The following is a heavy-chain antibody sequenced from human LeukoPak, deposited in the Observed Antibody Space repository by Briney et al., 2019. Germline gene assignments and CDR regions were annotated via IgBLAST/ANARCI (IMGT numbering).Heavy chain of an antibody. CDR1: GGSISSTSYY. CDR3: ARAYSSSWPYYYYYYMDV. Sequence: SETLSLTCTVSGGSISSTSYYWGWIRQPPGKGLEWIGNIYYSGSTYYNPSLKSRVTISVDTSKNQFSLKLSSVTAADTAVYYCARAYSSSWPYYYYYYMDVWGKGTTVTVSS. D-gene: IGHD6-13*01. J-gene: IGHJ6*03. V-gene: IGHV4-39*07. CDR2: IYYSGST.